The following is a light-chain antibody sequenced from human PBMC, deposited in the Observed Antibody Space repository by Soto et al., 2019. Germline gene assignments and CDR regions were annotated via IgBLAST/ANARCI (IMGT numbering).Light chain of an antibody. V-gene: IGKV3-20*01. J-gene: IGKJ1*01. CDR1: QSVSNNY. Sequence: EIVLTQSPGTLSFSPGERATLSCRASQSVSNNYLAWYQQKPGQAPRLLIYGASSRATGIPDRFSGSGSGTDFTLTISRLEPGDFAVYYCQQYVTSPPGTFGQGTKVDIK. CDR2: GAS. CDR3: QQYVTSPPGT.